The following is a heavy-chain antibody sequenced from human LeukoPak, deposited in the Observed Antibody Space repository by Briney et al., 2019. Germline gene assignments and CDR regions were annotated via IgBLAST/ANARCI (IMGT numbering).Heavy chain of an antibody. J-gene: IGHJ4*02. Sequence: GGSLRLSCAASGFTFSGYAMTWVRQAPGKGLEWVSAISTGGGATYYADSVKGRFTISRDNSKNTLYPQMNSLRAEDTAVYYCAKADPYSSSWYRGIDYWGQGTLVTVSS. D-gene: IGHD6-13*01. CDR2: ISTGGGAT. V-gene: IGHV3-23*01. CDR3: AKADPYSSSWYRGIDY. CDR1: GFTFSGYA.